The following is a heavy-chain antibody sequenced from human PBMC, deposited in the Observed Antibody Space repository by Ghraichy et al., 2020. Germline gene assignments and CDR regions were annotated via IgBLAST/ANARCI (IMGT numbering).Heavy chain of an antibody. J-gene: IGHJ6*02. D-gene: IGHD3-3*01. CDR2: VYYTGST. CDR1: GGSISSTSYY. V-gene: IGHV4-39*07. CDR3: ARALSRYDFWSGFYRADYYYYGTDV. Sequence: SETLSLTCTVSGGSISSTSYYWSWIRQPPGKGLEWIGSVYYTGSTHYNPSLKSRVTISADTSKKQFCLKLRSVTAADTAVYYCARALSRYDFWSGFYRADYYYYGTDVWGQGTTVSASS.